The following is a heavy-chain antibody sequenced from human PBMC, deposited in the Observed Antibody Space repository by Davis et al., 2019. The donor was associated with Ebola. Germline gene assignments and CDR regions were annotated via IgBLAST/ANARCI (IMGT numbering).Heavy chain of an antibody. CDR1: GFTFSSYP. D-gene: IGHD3-22*01. CDR3: ASWEYYYDNSGSRSALY. J-gene: IGHJ4*02. Sequence: PGGSLRLSCAASGFTFSSYPMHWVRHAAGKGLVWVSSINSDGSRTHYADSVKGRFTISRDNARNTLYLQMNSLRAEDTAVYYCASWEYYYDNSGSRSALYWSQGTLVTVSS. CDR2: INSDGSRT. V-gene: IGHV3-74*01.